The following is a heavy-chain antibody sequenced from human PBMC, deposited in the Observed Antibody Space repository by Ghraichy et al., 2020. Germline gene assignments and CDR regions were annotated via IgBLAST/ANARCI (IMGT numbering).Heavy chain of an antibody. CDR1: GGSISSYY. CDR3: AREEGSGSYYKIFFFDY. CDR2: IYTSGST. J-gene: IGHJ4*02. Sequence: LNISCTVSGGSISSYYWSWIRQPAGKGLEWIGRIYTSGSTNYNPSLKSRVTMSVDTSKNQFSLKLSSVTAADTAVYYCAREEGSGSYYKIFFFDYWGQGTLVTVSS. V-gene: IGHV4-4*07. D-gene: IGHD3-10*01.